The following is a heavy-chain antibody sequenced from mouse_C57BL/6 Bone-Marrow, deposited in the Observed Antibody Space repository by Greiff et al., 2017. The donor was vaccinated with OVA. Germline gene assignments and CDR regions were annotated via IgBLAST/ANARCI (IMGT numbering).Heavy chain of an antibody. D-gene: IGHD1-1*01. CDR3: ARNYYGSSYWAWFAY. Sequence: VQLQQSGPELVKPGASVKISCKASGYTFTDYYINWVKQRPGQGLEWIGWIFPGSGSTYYNEKFKGKATLTVNKSSSTAYMLLSSLTSEDSAVYFCARNYYGSSYWAWFAYWGQGTLVTVSA. J-gene: IGHJ3*01. CDR1: GYTFTDYY. CDR2: IFPGSGST. V-gene: IGHV1-75*01.